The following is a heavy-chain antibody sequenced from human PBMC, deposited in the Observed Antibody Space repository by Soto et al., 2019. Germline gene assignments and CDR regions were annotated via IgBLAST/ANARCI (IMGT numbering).Heavy chain of an antibody. J-gene: IGHJ4*02. V-gene: IGHV4-59*01. CDR1: GGSISRYY. CDR3: ERGGYYYDSSGIFDY. CDR2: IYYSGST. Sequence: SETLSLTCPVSGGSISRYYWSWIRQPPGKGLEWIGYIYYSGSTNYNPSLKSRVTISVDTSKNQFSLKLSSVTAADTAVYYCERGGYYYDSSGIFDYWGQGTLVNVSS. D-gene: IGHD3-22*01.